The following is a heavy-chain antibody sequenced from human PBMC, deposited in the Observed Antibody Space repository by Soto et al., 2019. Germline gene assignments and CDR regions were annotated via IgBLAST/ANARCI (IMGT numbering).Heavy chain of an antibody. D-gene: IGHD1-26*01. Sequence: QVQLVQSGAEVKEPGASVKVSCKASGYTFSNYHMHWVRQAPGQGLEWMAIIDPTGDSTSYAQKFQGRVTVTRDTSASTLYMELRSLTSDDTAVYYCVREYIVGCGSYPLWGQGTLVTVSS. V-gene: IGHV1-46*03. J-gene: IGHJ4*02. CDR2: IDPTGDST. CDR1: GYTFSNYH. CDR3: VREYIVGCGSYPL.